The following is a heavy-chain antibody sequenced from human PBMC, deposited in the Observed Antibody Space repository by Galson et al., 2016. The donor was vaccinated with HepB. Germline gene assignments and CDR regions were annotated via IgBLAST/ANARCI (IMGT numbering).Heavy chain of an antibody. V-gene: IGHV4-31*03. D-gene: IGHD4-11*01. CDR2: IYYNGNT. Sequence: TLSLTCTVSGDSMDSGTSYWSWIRQHPGKGLEWIGYIYYNGNTYYDPSLQSRATISGDTSKNQFSLTLGSVTAADTAVYYCARGGRVYSNFVLGDNWGPGTLVSVSS. J-gene: IGHJ4*02. CDR3: ARGGRVYSNFVLGDN. CDR1: GDSMDSGTSY.